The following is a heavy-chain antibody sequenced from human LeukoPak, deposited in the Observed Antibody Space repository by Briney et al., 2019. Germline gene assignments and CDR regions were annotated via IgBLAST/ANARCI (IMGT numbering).Heavy chain of an antibody. V-gene: IGHV7-4-1*02. CDR2: INTNTGIP. CDR3: ARVSRSRGEWLFDN. CDR1: GYIFTSYV. J-gene: IGHJ4*02. Sequence: ASVKVSCKASGYIFTSYVLNWVRQAPGQGLEWMGWINTNTGIPTYAQGFAGRFVFSLDTSVSTAYLQISSLKAEDTAVYYCARVSRSRGEWLFDNWGQGTLVTVSS. D-gene: IGHD3-3*01.